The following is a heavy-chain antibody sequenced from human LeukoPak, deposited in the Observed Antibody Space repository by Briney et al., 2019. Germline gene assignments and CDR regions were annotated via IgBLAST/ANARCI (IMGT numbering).Heavy chain of an antibody. J-gene: IGHJ4*02. Sequence: SETLSLTCTVSGGSISSYYWSWIRQPPGKGLEWIGYIYYSGSTNYNPSLKSRVTISVDTSKSQFSLKLSSVTAADTAVYYCARRGSIAAHFDYWGQGTLVTVSS. CDR2: IYYSGST. CDR3: ARRGSIAAHFDY. D-gene: IGHD6-6*01. V-gene: IGHV4-59*08. CDR1: GGSISSYY.